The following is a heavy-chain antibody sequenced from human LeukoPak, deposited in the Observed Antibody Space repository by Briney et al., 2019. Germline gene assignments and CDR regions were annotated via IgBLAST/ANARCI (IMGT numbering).Heavy chain of an antibody. J-gene: IGHJ4*02. V-gene: IGHV3-23*01. CDR1: GFTFSSQG. CDR3: AKSGPEEGFYYFDY. CDR2: ITGSGGST. Sequence: PGGSLRLSRATSGFTFSSQGMSWVRQAPGKGLEWVSAITGSGGSTYYADSVKGRFTVSRDNFKNTLYLQMNSLRAEDTAVYYCAKSGPEEGFYYFDYWGQGTLVTVSS. D-gene: IGHD3-10*01.